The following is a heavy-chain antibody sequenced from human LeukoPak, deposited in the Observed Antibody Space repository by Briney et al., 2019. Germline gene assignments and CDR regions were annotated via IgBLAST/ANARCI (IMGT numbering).Heavy chain of an antibody. D-gene: IGHD2-15*01. CDR1: EFSVGSNY. CDR2: INQDGSEK. CDR3: ARTRVSGGTFYHPFDY. J-gene: IGHJ4*02. Sequence: PGGSLRLSCAASEFSVGSNYMTWVRQAPGKGLEWVANINQDGSEKYYVDSVKGRFTISRDNAKNSLSLQMNSLRAEDTAVYSCARTRVSGGTFYHPFDYWGQGTLVTVSS. V-gene: IGHV3-7*01.